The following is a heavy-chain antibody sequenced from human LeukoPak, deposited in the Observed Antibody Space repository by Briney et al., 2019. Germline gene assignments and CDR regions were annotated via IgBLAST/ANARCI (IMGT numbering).Heavy chain of an antibody. CDR3: ARPAAESSYFDY. CDR2: ISSNGGST. CDR1: GFTFSSYA. V-gene: IGHV3-64*01. Sequence: GGSLRLSCAASGFTFSSYAMHWVRQAPGKGLEYVSAISSNGGSTYYANSVKGRFTISRDNSKNTLYLQMGSLRAEDMAVYYCARPAAESSYFDYWGQGTLVTVSS. J-gene: IGHJ4*02. D-gene: IGHD2-2*01.